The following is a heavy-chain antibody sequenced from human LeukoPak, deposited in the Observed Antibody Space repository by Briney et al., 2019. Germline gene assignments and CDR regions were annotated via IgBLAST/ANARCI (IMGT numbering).Heavy chain of an antibody. CDR1: GFTFSSYA. CDR2: ISYDGSNK. Sequence: GRSLRLSCAASGFTFSSYAMHWVRQAPGKGLEWVAVISYDGSNKYYADSVKGRFTISRDNAKNSLYLQMNSLRAEDTAVYYCARAHRDGYAREAFDIWGQGTMVTVSS. CDR3: ARAHRDGYAREAFDI. V-gene: IGHV3-30-3*01. J-gene: IGHJ3*02. D-gene: IGHD5-24*01.